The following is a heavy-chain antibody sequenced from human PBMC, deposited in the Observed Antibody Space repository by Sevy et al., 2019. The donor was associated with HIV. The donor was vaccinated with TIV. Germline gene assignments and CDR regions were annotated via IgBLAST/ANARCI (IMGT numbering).Heavy chain of an antibody. V-gene: IGHV3-53*01. D-gene: IGHD5-12*01. J-gene: IGHJ4*02. CDR2: IYSGGSI. CDR1: GFTVSSNY. CDR3: ARGSGGYDEGYFDY. Sequence: GGSLRLSCAASGFTVSSNYMSWVRQAPGKGLEWVSIIYSGGSIYYADSVKGRVTISRDNSKNTLYLQMNSLRAEDTAMYYCARGSGGYDEGYFDYWGQGTLVTVSS.